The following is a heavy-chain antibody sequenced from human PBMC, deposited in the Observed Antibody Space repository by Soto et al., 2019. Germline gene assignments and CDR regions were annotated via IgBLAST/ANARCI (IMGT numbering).Heavy chain of an antibody. D-gene: IGHD3-3*01. CDR3: VRVGRLEGY. V-gene: IGHV3-7*03. CDR2: IKEDGSEK. CDR1: GFTFSSYW. J-gene: IGHJ4*02. Sequence: EVQLVESGGGLVQPGGSLRLSCAASGFTFSSYWMSWVRQAPGKGLEWVANIKEDGSEKYYVDSVKGRFTISRDNAKNSLFLQMNSLKAEDTAVYYCVRVGRLEGYWGQGTLVTVSS.